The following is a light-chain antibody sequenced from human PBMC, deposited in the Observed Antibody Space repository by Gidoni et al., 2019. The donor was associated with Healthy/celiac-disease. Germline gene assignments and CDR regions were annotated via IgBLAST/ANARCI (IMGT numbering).Light chain of an antibody. CDR2: LGS. J-gene: IGKJ2*01. Sequence: IVMTQSPLSLPVTPGEPASISCRSSQSLLHSNGYNYLDWYLQKPGQSPQLLIYLGSNRASGVPDRVSGSGSGTDFTLKISRVEAEDVGVYYCMQALQTPMYTFXQXTKLEIK. CDR3: MQALQTPMYT. CDR1: QSLLHSNGYNY. V-gene: IGKV2-28*01.